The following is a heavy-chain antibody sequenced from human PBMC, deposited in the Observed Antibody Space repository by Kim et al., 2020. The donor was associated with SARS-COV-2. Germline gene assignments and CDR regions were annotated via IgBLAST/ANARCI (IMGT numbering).Heavy chain of an antibody. CDR2: IYYSGST. D-gene: IGHD1-26*01. Sequence: SETLSLTCTVSGGSISSSSYYWGWIRQPPGKGLEWIGSIYYSGSTYYNPSLKRRVTISVDTSKNQFSLKLSSVTAADTAVYYCARTPRNSGNDYWGQGTLVTVSS. CDR1: GGSISSSSYY. V-gene: IGHV4-39*01. CDR3: ARTPRNSGNDY. J-gene: IGHJ4*02.